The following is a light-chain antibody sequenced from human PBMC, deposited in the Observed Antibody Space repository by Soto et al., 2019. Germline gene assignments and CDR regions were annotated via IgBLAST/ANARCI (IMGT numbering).Light chain of an antibody. CDR3: MQALQTPRT. V-gene: IGKV2-28*01. CDR2: LGS. CDR1: QSLLHSNGYNY. J-gene: IGKJ2*01. Sequence: DIVMTQSPLSLPVTPGEPASISCRSSQSLLHSNGYNYLDWYLQKPGQSPQLVIYLGSNRASGVSDRFSGSGSGTDFTLKISRVEAEDVGVYYCMQALQTPRTFGQGTKLEIK.